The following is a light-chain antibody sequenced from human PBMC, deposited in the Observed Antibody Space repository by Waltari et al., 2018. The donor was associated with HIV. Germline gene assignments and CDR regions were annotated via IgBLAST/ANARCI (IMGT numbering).Light chain of an antibody. Sequence: DIVMTQSPLSLPVTPGEPASISCRSSQSLLHSNGYNYLDWYLQKPGQSPQRLFYLGFNRASGVPDRFSGSGSGTDFTLKISRVEAEDVGVYYCMQALQTPFTFGPWTKVDIK. CDR1: QSLLHSNGYNY. J-gene: IGKJ3*01. V-gene: IGKV2-28*01. CDR2: LGF. CDR3: MQALQTPFT.